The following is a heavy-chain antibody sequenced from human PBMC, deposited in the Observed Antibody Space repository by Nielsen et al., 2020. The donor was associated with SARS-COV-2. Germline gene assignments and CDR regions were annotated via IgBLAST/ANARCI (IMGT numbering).Heavy chain of an antibody. V-gene: IGHV1-18*01. CDR3: ARDGRGLRDGYKNKNDY. Sequence: ASVKVSCKASGYTFTSYGISWVRQAPGQGLEWMGWISAYNGNTNYAQKLQGRVTMTTDTSTSTAYMELRSLRSDDTAVYYCARDGRGLRDGYKNKNDYWGQGTLVTVSS. D-gene: IGHD5-24*01. CDR1: GYTFTSYG. J-gene: IGHJ4*02. CDR2: ISAYNGNT.